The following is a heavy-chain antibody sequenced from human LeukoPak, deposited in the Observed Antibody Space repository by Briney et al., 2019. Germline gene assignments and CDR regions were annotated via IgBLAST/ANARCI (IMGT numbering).Heavy chain of an antibody. D-gene: IGHD2-2*01. CDR1: DGSISSGDYY. CDR3: ARVGPAAIAFDY. V-gene: IGHV4-30-4*01. J-gene: IGHJ4*02. CDR2: IYYSGST. Sequence: SETLSLTCTVSDGSISSGDYYWSWIRQPPGKGLEWIGYIYYSGSTYYNPSLKSRVTISVDTSKNQFSLKLSSVTAADTAVYYCARVGPAAIAFDYWGQGTLVTVSS.